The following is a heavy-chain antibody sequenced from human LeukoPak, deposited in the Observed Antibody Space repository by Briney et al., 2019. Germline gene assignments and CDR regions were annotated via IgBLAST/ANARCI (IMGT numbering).Heavy chain of an antibody. CDR1: GYTFSSYS. J-gene: IGHJ4*02. Sequence: GGSLRLSCAASGYTFSSYSMNWVRQAPGKGLEWVSSISSSSSYIYYADSVKGRFTISRDNAKNSLYLQMNSLRAEGTAVYYWARDVERLAQMPYYFDYWGQGTLVTVSS. CDR2: ISSSSSYI. V-gene: IGHV3-21*01. D-gene: IGHD1-1*01. CDR3: ARDVERLAQMPYYFDY.